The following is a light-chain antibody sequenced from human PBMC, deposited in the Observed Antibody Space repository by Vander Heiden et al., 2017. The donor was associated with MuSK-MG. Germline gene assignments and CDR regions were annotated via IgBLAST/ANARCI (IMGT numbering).Light chain of an antibody. Sequence: DIVLTQSPGTLSLSPGERATLSCKTSQSVGSTYLAWYQQRPGHATRLLSYSASSRATGVPDRFSGSGSGTDFTLTIVRLEPEDFAVYYCQQYESSPLTCGQGTKLXIK. CDR1: QSVGSTY. CDR3: QQYESSPLT. CDR2: SAS. J-gene: IGKJ2*01. V-gene: IGKV3-20*01.